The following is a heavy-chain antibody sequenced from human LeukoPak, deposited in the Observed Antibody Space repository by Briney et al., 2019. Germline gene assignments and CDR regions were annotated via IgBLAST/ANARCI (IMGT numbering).Heavy chain of an antibody. CDR1: GFTFSSYE. D-gene: IGHD3-10*01. CDR3: AKDGITMVRGVCGY. CDR2: ISSSGSTI. V-gene: IGHV3-48*03. Sequence: PGGSLRLSCAASGFTFSSYEMNWVRQAPGKGLEWVSYISSSGSTIYYADSVKGRFTISRDNSKNTLYLQMNSLRAEDTAVYYCAKDGITMVRGVCGYWGQGTLVTVSS. J-gene: IGHJ4*02.